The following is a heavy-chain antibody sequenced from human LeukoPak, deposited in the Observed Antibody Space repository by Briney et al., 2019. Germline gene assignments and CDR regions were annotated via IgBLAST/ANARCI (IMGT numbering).Heavy chain of an antibody. J-gene: IGHJ4*02. V-gene: IGHV3-30*04. CDR3: ARWDIVATAYYFDY. CDR2: ISCDGSNK. CDR1: GFTFSSYA. D-gene: IGHD5-12*01. Sequence: GGSLRLSCAASGFTFSSYAMHWVRQAPGKGLEWVAVISCDGSNKYYADSVKGRFTISRDNSKNTLYLQMNSLRAEDTAVYYCARWDIVATAYYFDYWGQGTLVTVSS.